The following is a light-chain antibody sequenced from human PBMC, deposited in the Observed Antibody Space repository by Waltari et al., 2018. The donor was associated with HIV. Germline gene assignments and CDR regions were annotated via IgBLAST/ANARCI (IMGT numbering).Light chain of an antibody. Sequence: DIRMTKTPSSPSASIGASVTITCRASQASSNFLNLYQQEPGEAPKLLITSVSTSQRGVSWRFSGSGSETSFSLTIDDAERDDAATYFCQQTYNAPRTFG. CDR2: SVS. CDR3: QQTYNAPRT. J-gene: IGKJ1*01. V-gene: IGKV1-39*01. CDR1: QASSNF.